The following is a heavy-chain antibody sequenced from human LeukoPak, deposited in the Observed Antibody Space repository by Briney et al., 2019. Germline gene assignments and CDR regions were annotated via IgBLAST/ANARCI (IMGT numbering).Heavy chain of an antibody. CDR3: ANLFGSGYDRGVFDY. Sequence: SGTLSLTCTVSGYSISSGYYWGWLRQPPGRGLEWIGSIYHSGSTYYNPSLKSRVTISVDTSKNQFSLKLSSVTAADTAVYYCANLFGSGYDRGVFDYWGQGTLVTVSS. J-gene: IGHJ4*02. CDR1: GYSISSGYY. D-gene: IGHD5-12*01. CDR2: IYHSGST. V-gene: IGHV4-38-2*02.